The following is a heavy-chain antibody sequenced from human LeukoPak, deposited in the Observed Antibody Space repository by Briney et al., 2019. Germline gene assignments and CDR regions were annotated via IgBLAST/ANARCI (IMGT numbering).Heavy chain of an antibody. CDR2: INHSGGT. D-gene: IGHD4-17*01. CDR1: GGSFSGYY. Sequence: SETLSLTCAVYGGSFSGYYWSWIRQPPGKGLEWIGEINHSGGTNYNPSLKSRVTISVDTSKNQFSLKLSSVTAADTAVYYCARHTWGYGAHGPGYFQHWGQGTLVTVSS. J-gene: IGHJ1*01. CDR3: ARHTWGYGAHGPGYFQH. V-gene: IGHV4-34*01.